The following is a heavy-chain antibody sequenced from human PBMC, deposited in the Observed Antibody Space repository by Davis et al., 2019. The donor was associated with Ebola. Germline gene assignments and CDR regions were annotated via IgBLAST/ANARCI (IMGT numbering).Heavy chain of an antibody. V-gene: IGHV3-11*04. CDR2: ISSSGSTI. CDR1: GFTFSDYY. Sequence: PGGSLRLSCAASGFTFSDYYMSWIRQAPGKGLEWVSYISSSGSTIYYADSVKGRFTISRDNSKNTLYLQMNSLRAEDTAVYYCARDLGSSRSPAGWFDPWGQGTLVTVSS. CDR3: ARDLGSSRSPAGWFDP. J-gene: IGHJ5*02. D-gene: IGHD6-13*01.